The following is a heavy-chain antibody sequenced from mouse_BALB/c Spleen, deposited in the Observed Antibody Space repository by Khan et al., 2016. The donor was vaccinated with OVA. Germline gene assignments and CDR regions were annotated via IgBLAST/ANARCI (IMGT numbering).Heavy chain of an antibody. D-gene: IGHD2-12*01. Sequence: QVQLKQSGPGLVAPSQSLSITCTVSGFSLTSDGVHWVRQPPGKGLEWLGVIWAGGSTNYNSALMSRLSISKDNSKSQAFLQMNRLQTDDTAMYYCASYVGGFAYWGQGTLVTVSA. V-gene: IGHV2-9*02. CDR1: GFSLTSDG. J-gene: IGHJ3*01. CDR3: ASYVGGFAY. CDR2: IWAGGST.